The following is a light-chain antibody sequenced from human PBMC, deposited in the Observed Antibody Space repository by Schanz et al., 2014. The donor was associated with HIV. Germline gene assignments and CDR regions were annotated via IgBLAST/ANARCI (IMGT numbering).Light chain of an antibody. CDR3: QQYDNWFPLT. V-gene: IGKV3-15*01. CDR1: QSVSSN. Sequence: EIVMTQSPATLSVSPGARATLSCRASQSVSSNLAWYQQKPGQAPRLVIYGASTRATGIPARFSGSGSGTEFTLTISSLQSEDFAVYHCQQYDNWFPLTFGGGTKVEIK. J-gene: IGKJ4*01. CDR2: GAS.